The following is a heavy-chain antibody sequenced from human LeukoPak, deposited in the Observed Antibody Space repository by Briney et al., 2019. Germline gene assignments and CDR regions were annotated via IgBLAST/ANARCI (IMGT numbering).Heavy chain of an antibody. D-gene: IGHD3-9*01. CDR1: GFAFSSYA. J-gene: IGHJ4*02. CDR2: ISYDGSNK. CDR3: ARDGADVRGISRYFPDY. Sequence: GGSLRLSCAASGFAFSSYAMHWVRQAPGKGLGWVAVISYDGSNKYYADSVKGRFTISRDNSKNTLYLQMNSLRAEATAVYYCARDGADVRGISRYFPDYWGQGTLVTVSS. V-gene: IGHV3-30-3*01.